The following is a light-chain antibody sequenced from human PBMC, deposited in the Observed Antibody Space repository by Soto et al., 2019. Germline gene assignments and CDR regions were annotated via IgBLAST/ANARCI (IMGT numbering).Light chain of an antibody. V-gene: IGLV2-14*01. Sequence: QSVLTQPASVCGSPGQSITISCTGTSSDVGGYNYVSWYQQHPGKAPKLMIYDVSNRPSGVSNRFSGSKSGNTASLTISGLQAEDEADYYCSSYTSSSTLKVFGTGTKVTVL. CDR2: DVS. CDR1: SSDVGGYNY. CDR3: SSYTSSSTLKV. J-gene: IGLJ1*01.